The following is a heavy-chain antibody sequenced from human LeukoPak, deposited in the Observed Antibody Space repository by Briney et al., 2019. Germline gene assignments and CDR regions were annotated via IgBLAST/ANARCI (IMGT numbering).Heavy chain of an antibody. CDR3: AKVVRGVIDY. CDR2: ISWNSGSI. CDR1: GFTSDDYA. D-gene: IGHD3-10*01. Sequence: GGSLRLSCAASGFTSDDYAMHWVRQAPGKGLEWVSGISWNSGSIGYADSVKGRFTISRDNAKNSLYLQMNSLRAEDTALYYCAKVVRGVIDYWGQGTLVTVSS. J-gene: IGHJ4*02. V-gene: IGHV3-9*02.